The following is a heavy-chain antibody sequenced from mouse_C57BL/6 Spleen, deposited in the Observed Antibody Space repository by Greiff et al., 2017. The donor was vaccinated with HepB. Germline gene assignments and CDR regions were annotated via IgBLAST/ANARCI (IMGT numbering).Heavy chain of an antibody. CDR1: GFTFTDYY. V-gene: IGHV7-3*01. CDR3: ARGGWSLYAMDY. J-gene: IGHJ4*01. D-gene: IGHD2-3*01. CDR2: IRNKANGYTT. Sequence: EVKLMESGGGLVQPGGSLSLSCAASGFTFTDYYMSWVRQPPGKALEWLGFIRNKANGYTTEYSASVKGRFTISRDNSQSILYLQMNALRAEDSATYYCARGGWSLYAMDYWGQGTSVTVSS.